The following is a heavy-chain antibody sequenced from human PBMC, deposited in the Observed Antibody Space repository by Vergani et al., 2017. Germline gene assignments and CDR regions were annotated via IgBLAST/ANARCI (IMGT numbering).Heavy chain of an antibody. CDR3: AETHCNCGNCFPRS. D-gene: IGHD2-15*01. CDR1: GGSMKTEGFF. J-gene: IGHJ5*02. CDR2: IYDSGST. Sequence: QVQLQESGPGVVKPSETLSLTCTVSGGSMKTEGFFWSWIRQPPGKGLEWIGHIYDSGSTYYNPPLDSRVSIALDTSKNQDSLTLSSVTAADTAVYYCAETHCNCGNCFPRSWGQGTLVTDSS. V-gene: IGHV4-30-4*08.